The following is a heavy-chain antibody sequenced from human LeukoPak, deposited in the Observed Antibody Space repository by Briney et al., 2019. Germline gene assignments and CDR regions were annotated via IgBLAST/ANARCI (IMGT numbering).Heavy chain of an antibody. Sequence: SETLSLTCSVSGVSFTSDYWTWIRQQSPGKGLEWIGYIFFTGTTNYNPSLRSRATISVDTSKKQFSLRLTSVTVADTAVYYCARYYYGSGSRPWAFDIWGQGTMVTVSS. CDR1: GVSFTSDY. V-gene: IGHV4-59*08. D-gene: IGHD3-10*01. CDR3: ARYYYGSGSRPWAFDI. CDR2: IFFTGTT. J-gene: IGHJ3*02.